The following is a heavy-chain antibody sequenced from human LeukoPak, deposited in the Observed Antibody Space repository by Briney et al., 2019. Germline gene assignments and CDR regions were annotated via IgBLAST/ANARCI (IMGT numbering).Heavy chain of an antibody. J-gene: IGHJ4*02. Sequence: PGGSLRLSCAASGFTFSSYAMHWVRQAPGKGLEWVAVISYDGSNKYYADSVKGRFTISRGNSKNTLYLQMNSLRAEDTAVYSCATPRYKDFWSGYDLGYFDYWGQGTLVTVSS. CDR3: ATPRYKDFWSGYDLGYFDY. CDR1: GFTFSSYA. D-gene: IGHD3-3*01. CDR2: ISYDGSNK. V-gene: IGHV3-30-3*01.